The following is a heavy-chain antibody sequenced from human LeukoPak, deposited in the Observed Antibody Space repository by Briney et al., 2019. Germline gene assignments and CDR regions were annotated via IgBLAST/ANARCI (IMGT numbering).Heavy chain of an antibody. CDR2: IIPIFGIA. V-gene: IGHV1-69*04. D-gene: IGHD6-6*01. J-gene: IGHJ5*02. Sequence: SVTVSCTASGGTFSSYAISWVRQAPGQGLEWMGRIIPIFGIANYAQKFQGRVTITADKSTSTAYMELSSLRSEDTAVYYCARGGSSSSMHWFDPWGQGTLVTVSS. CDR1: GGTFSSYA. CDR3: ARGGSSSSMHWFDP.